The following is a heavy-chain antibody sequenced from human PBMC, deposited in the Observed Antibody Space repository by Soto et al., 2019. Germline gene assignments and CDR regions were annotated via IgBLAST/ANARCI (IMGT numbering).Heavy chain of an antibody. D-gene: IGHD3-22*01. CDR1: GVTFNTYG. CDR2: TIPIFNKA. CDR3: AGGFPTYYYDTSAYRNAGPLDS. V-gene: IGHV1-69*13. Sequence: SVKVSCKASGVTFNTYGINWVRQVPGQGLGWLGGTIPIFNKANYAQKFQGRVTITADESTTTAYMELSSLRSEDTAVYYCAGGFPTYYYDTSAYRNAGPLDSWGQGTLVTVSS. J-gene: IGHJ4*02.